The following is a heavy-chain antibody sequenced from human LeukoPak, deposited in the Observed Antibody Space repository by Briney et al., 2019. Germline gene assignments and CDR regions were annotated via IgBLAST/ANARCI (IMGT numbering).Heavy chain of an antibody. CDR1: GFTFADDA. D-gene: IGHD5-12*01. V-gene: IGHV3-9*03. J-gene: IGHJ4*02. CDR2: ISWNSGRI. CDR3: ARSRGYDTRDFAY. Sequence: GGSLRLSCAASGFTFADDAINRVRQAARKGREGFTGISWNSGRIGYADSVKGRLNLSRDNSKNTLYLQMGSLRAEDMAVYYCARSRGYDTRDFAYWGQRTLVTVSS.